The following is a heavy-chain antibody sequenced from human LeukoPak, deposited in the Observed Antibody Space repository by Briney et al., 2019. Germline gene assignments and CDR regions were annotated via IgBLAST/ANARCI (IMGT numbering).Heavy chain of an antibody. V-gene: IGHV3-33*01. D-gene: IGHD4-17*01. J-gene: IGHJ6*02. CDR3: ARDQSWGDYGDAPYGMDV. Sequence: PGGSLRLSCAASGFTFSSYGMHWVRQAPGKGLEWVAVIWYDGSNKYYADSVKGRFTISRDNSKNTLYLQMNSLRAEDTAVYYCARDQSWGDYGDAPYGMDVWGQGTTVTVSS. CDR1: GFTFSSYG. CDR2: IWYDGSNK.